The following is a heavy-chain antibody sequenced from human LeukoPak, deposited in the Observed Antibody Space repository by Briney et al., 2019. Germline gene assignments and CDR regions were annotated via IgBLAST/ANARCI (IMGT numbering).Heavy chain of an antibody. Sequence: ASVKVSCKASGCTFTGYYMHWVRQAPGQGLEWMGWINPNSGGTNYAQKFQGRVTMTRDTSISTAYMELSRLRSDDTAVYYCARTTRFLEWLLHYYWGQGTLVTVSS. D-gene: IGHD3-3*01. CDR2: INPNSGGT. CDR1: GCTFTGYY. J-gene: IGHJ4*02. V-gene: IGHV1-2*02. CDR3: ARTTRFLEWLLHYY.